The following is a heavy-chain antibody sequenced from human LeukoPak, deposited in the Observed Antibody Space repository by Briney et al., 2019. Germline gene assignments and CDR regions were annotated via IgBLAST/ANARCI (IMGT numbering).Heavy chain of an antibody. Sequence: SETLSLTCSVSGGSISSSSNYWGWIRQPPGKGLEWIGSIYYSGSTYYNPSLKSRVTISVDTSKNQFSLKLSSVTAADTAVYYCARLAMVRGVSGFDYWGQGTLVTVSS. D-gene: IGHD3-10*01. J-gene: IGHJ4*02. V-gene: IGHV4-39*01. CDR2: IYYSGST. CDR3: ARLAMVRGVSGFDY. CDR1: GGSISSSSNY.